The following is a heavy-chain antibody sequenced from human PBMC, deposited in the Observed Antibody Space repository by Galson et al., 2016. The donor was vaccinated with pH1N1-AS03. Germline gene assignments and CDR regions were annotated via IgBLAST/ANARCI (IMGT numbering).Heavy chain of an antibody. D-gene: IGHD3-16*02. CDR3: ARDRHYYDYIWGTYRYDWYFDL. J-gene: IGHJ2*01. CDR2: IWHDGSEK. CDR1: GFTFSSHG. Sequence: SLRLSCAASGFTFSSHGMHWVRQTPGKGLEWVAVIWHDGSEKYYADSVKGRFTISRDNSKNTLYLQMNSLRAEDTALYYCARDRHYYDYIWGTYRYDWYFDLWGRGTLVTVSS. V-gene: IGHV3-33*01.